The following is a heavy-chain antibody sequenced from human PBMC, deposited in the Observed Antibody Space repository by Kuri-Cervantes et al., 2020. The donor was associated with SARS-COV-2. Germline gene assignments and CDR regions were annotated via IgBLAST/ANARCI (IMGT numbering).Heavy chain of an antibody. V-gene: IGHV4-34*01. CDR3: ARGYSGYDYRTLYYYCHLDV. J-gene: IGHJ6*03. D-gene: IGHD5-12*01. Sequence: SETLSLTCTVYGESFSDYYWSWIRQPPGKGLEWIGEISHRGSADYNTSLKSRVTISVDTSKNQFFLNLTSMTAADSAIYYCARGYSGYDYRTLYYYCHLDVWGKGTTGTVSS. CDR2: ISHRGSA. CDR1: GESFSDYY.